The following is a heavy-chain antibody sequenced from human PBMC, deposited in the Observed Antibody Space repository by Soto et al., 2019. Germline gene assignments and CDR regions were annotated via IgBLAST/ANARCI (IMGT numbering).Heavy chain of an antibody. CDR3: ARQRGLELRECWFDP. D-gene: IGHD1-7*01. V-gene: IGHV4-39*01. CDR2: IYYSGST. CDR1: GGSISSSSYY. J-gene: IGHJ5*02. Sequence: PSETLSLTCTVSGGSISSSSYYWDWIRQPPGKGLEWIGSIYYSGSTYYNPSLKSRVTISVDTSKNQFSLKLSSVTATDTAVYYCARQRGLELRECWFDPWGQGTLVTVSS.